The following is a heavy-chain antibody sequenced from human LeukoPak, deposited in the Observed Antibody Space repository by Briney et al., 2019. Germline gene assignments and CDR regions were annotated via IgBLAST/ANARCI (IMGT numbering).Heavy chain of an antibody. CDR1: GFTFSSYG. V-gene: IGHV3-23*01. Sequence: GRSLRLSCAASGFTFSSYGMSWVRQAPGKGLEWVSAITGTGHITYYADSVKGRFTISRDNSKNTLYLQMNSLRAEDTALYYCARDRLGAMLFFDSWGQGTLVTVSS. CDR3: ARDRLGAMLFFDS. D-gene: IGHD3-16*01. CDR2: ITGTGHIT. J-gene: IGHJ4*02.